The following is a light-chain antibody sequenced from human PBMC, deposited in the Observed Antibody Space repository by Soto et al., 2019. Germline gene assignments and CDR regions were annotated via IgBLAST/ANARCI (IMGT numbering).Light chain of an antibody. CDR1: QSISRY. V-gene: IGKV1-5*01. CDR3: QHYSRYPLI. Sequence: DMQMTQSPSTLSASVGARVTITCRASQSISRYLAWYQQKPGKAPNLLISDASNLESGVPSRFSGSGFGTEFPLPISSLQPDDFATYYGQHYSRYPLIFGGGTKVEIQ. J-gene: IGKJ4*01. CDR2: DAS.